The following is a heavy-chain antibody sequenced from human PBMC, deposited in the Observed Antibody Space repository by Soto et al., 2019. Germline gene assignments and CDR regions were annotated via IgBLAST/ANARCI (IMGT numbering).Heavy chain of an antibody. D-gene: IGHD3-16*01. CDR1: GFTFSNYD. V-gene: IGHV3-13*01. J-gene: IGHJ3*02. Sequence: GSLRLSCAASGFTFSNYDMHWVRQVTGKGLEWVSHITTGDVTSYADSVQGRFTISRENAKNSLYLQMNNLRAGDTAKYYCARVAQDFGALDIWGQGTTVTVSS. CDR2: ITTGDVT. CDR3: ARVAQDFGALDI.